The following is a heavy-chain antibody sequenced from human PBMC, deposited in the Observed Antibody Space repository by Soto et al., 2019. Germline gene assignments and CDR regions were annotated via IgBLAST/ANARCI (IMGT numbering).Heavy chain of an antibody. V-gene: IGHV3-23*01. CDR1: GFTFYSYA. J-gene: IGHJ1*01. D-gene: IGHD3-22*01. CDR3: AREAVVVTFPPHFRH. Sequence: EVQLLESGGGLVQPGGSLRLSCAASGFTFYSYAMSWVRQAPGKGLEWVSAISASGGNTYDAASVKGRFTSSRDNSKDPLYLQRNSLRAEDTSMYYCAREAVVVTFPPHFRHWGQGTLVTVSA. CDR2: ISASGGNT.